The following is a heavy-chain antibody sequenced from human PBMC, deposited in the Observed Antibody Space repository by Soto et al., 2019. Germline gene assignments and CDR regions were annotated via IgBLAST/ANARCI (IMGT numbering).Heavy chain of an antibody. Sequence: QLQLQESGPGLVKPSETLSLTCTVSGGSISSSSYYWGWIRQPPGKGLEWIGSIYYSGSTYYNPSLTSRVTISVDTSKNQCSLKLSSVTAADTAVYYCARHVAGYSSGLDYWGQGTLVTVSS. V-gene: IGHV4-39*01. D-gene: IGHD6-19*01. CDR3: ARHVAGYSSGLDY. CDR1: GGSISSSSYY. J-gene: IGHJ4*02. CDR2: IYYSGST.